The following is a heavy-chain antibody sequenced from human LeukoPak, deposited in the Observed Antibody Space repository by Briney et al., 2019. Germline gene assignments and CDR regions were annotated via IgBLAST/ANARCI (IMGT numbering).Heavy chain of an antibody. CDR2: IKSKTDGGAT. Sequence: PGGSLRLSCAGSGFTFNNAWMTWVRQAPGKGLEWVGRIKSKTDGGATDYAAPVKGRFTISRDDSKDTLYLLMNSLKTEDTAVYYCILGLGVRGVNTPYYWSQGTLVTVSS. CDR1: GFTFNNAW. CDR3: ILGLGVRGVNTPYY. V-gene: IGHV3-15*01. D-gene: IGHD3-10*01. J-gene: IGHJ4*02.